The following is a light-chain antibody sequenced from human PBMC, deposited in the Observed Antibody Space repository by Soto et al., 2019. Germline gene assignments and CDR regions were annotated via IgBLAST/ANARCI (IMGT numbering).Light chain of an antibody. CDR2: KAS. CDR1: QSISSW. V-gene: IGKV1-5*03. J-gene: IGKJ2*01. CDR3: QQYNILYT. Sequence: DIQMTQSPSTLSASVGDRVTITCRASQSISSWLAWYQQKPGKAPKLLIYKASSLESGVPSRFSVSGSGTEFTLTISSLKPDDFATYYCQQYNILYTFGQGTKLEIK.